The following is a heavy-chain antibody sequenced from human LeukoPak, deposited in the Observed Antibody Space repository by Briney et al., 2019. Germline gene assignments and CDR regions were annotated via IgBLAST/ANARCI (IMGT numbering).Heavy chain of an antibody. CDR3: ARADRYGTTWYGRVDY. J-gene: IGHJ4*02. D-gene: IGHD6-13*01. V-gene: IGHV3-74*01. CDR1: GFTLSGNW. CDR2: INSDGSST. Sequence: GGSLRLSCAASGFTLSGNWMHWVRQAPGKGLVWVSCINSDGSSTSYADSVKGRFTISRDNSRNTLYLQMNSLRAEDTAVYYCARADRYGTTWYGRVDYWGQGTLVTVSS.